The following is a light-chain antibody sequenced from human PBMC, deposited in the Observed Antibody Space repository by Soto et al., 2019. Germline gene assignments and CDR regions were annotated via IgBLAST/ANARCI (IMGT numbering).Light chain of an antibody. V-gene: IGKV3-15*01. J-gene: IGKJ4*01. Sequence: EIVLTQSPATLSVSPGERATLSFRASKSVSNNVAWYQQKPGQAPRLLFYSASTRATGIPARFSGSASGTEFTLTISSVQSEDFAVYYCQHYNEWPLTFGGGTKVETK. CDR3: QHYNEWPLT. CDR2: SAS. CDR1: KSVSNN.